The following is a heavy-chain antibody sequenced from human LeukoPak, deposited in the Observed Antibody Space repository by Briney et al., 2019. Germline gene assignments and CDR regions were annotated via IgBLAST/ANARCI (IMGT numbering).Heavy chain of an antibody. CDR3: SRSEGVYYPSGSSGSFYPHWFDP. D-gene: IGHD3-10*01. V-gene: IGHV4-59*01. CDR1: GGSMTGYY. J-gene: IGHJ5*02. Sequence: SETLSLTRTVSGGSMTGYYWSWIRQPPGKGVEWIGYIFYSGTTKYNPSLNSRVTISLDMSQNQFSLKMTSVTAADTAVYYCSRSEGVYYPSGSSGSFYPHWFDPWGQGILVTVSS. CDR2: IFYSGTT.